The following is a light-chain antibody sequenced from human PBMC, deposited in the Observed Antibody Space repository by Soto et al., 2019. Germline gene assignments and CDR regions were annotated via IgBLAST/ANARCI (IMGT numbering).Light chain of an antibody. V-gene: IGLV2-11*01. J-gene: IGLJ1*01. CDR1: SSDVGGYNY. CDR2: DVS. CDR3: CSYAGSHTYV. Sequence: QSVLSHPLSVSWSPGHSVTISCTGTSSDVGGYNYVSWYQQHPGKAPKLMIYDVSKRPSGVPDRFSGSKSGNTASLTISGLQAEAEADYFCCSYAGSHTYVFGTGTRSPS.